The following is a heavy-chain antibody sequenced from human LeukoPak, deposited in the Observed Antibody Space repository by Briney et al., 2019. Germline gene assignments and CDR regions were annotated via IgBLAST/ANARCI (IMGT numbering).Heavy chain of an antibody. V-gene: IGHV4-34*01. J-gene: IGHJ6*03. CDR1: GGSFSGYY. D-gene: IGHD3-9*01. Sequence: SGTLSLTCAVYGGSFSGYYWSWIRQPPGKGLEWIGEINHSGSTNYNPSLKSRVTISVDTSKNQFSLKLSSVTAADTAVYYCARHGRGNILTGYYYYYYYYMDVWGKGTTVTISS. CDR2: INHSGST. CDR3: ARHGRGNILTGYYYYYYYYMDV.